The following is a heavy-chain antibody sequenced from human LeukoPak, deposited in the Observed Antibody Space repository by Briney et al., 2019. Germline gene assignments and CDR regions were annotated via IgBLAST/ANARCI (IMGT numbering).Heavy chain of an antibody. CDR1: GFTFSDYY. V-gene: IGHV3-11*01. D-gene: IGHD6-6*01. Sequence: GGSLRLSCAASGFTFSDYYMSWIRQAPGKGLEWVSYISSSGSTIYYADSVKGPFTISRDNAKYSLYLQMNSLRAEDTAVYYCARLRSSSFYYYYMDAWGKGTTVTVSS. CDR2: ISSSGSTI. J-gene: IGHJ6*03. CDR3: ARLRSSSFYYYYMDA.